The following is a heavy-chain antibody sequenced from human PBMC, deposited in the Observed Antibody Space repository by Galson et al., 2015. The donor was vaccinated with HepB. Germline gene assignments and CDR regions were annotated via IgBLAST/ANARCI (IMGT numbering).Heavy chain of an antibody. V-gene: IGHV1-69*13. CDR1: GRTFSSYA. Sequence: SVKVSCKASGRTFSSYAISWVRQAPGQGLEWMGGIIPIFGTANYAQKFQGRVTITADESTSTAYMEQSSLRSEDTAVYYCARNVLEEASLRWLDYGGQGTLVTVSS. CDR3: ARNVLEEASLRWLDY. D-gene: IGHD1-26*01. CDR2: IIPIFGTA. J-gene: IGHJ4*02.